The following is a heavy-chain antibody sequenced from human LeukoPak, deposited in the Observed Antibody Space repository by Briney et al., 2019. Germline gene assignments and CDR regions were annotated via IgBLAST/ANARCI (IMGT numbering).Heavy chain of an antibody. CDR1: GFTFTDYY. CDR3: IRPRLQDGSGAYYFDY. Sequence: PGGSLRLSCAASGFTFTDYYMSWIRQAPGKGLEWVSYITNSGTTIYYADSVKGRFTISRDNAKNSLYLQMNSLNTEDTAVYYCIRPRLQDGSGAYYFDYWGQGTLVTVSS. CDR2: ITNSGTTI. D-gene: IGHD2-21*01. V-gene: IGHV3-11*01. J-gene: IGHJ4*02.